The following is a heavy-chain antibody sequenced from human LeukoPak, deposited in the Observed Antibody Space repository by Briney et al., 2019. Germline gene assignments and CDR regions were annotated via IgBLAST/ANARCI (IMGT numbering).Heavy chain of an antibody. J-gene: IGHJ4*02. CDR1: GFTFSTYG. CDR3: ARDAGTTVDY. Sequence: PRGSLRLSCAASGFTFSTYGMSWVRQAPGKGLEWVSTLSSSGGSTYYADSVKGRFTISRDNAKNSLYLQMNSLRAEDTAVYYCARDAGTTVDYWGQGTLVTVSS. D-gene: IGHD4-17*01. CDR2: LSSSGGST. V-gene: IGHV3-21*01.